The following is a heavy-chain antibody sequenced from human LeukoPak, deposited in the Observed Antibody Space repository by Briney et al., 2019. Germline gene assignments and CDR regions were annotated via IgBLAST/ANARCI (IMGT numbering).Heavy chain of an antibody. CDR3: AKSGNNRFDY. D-gene: IGHD4-23*01. CDR2: INQGGSEK. CDR1: GLTFSSYG. V-gene: IGHV3-7*01. J-gene: IGHJ4*02. Sequence: GGSLRLSCAASGLTFSSYGMSWVRQAPGKGLEWVANINQGGSEKYYVDSVEGRFTISKDNAKNSLYLQMNSLRAEGTAVYYCAKSGNNRFDYWGQGTLVTVSS.